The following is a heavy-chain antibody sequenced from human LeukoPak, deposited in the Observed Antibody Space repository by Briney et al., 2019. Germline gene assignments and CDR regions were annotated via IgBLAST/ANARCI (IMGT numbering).Heavy chain of an antibody. D-gene: IGHD2-2*02. J-gene: IGHJ3*02. CDR2: IYTTGST. CDR1: GGSISSGSYF. CDR3: ASALGYCSSTSCYTWFLEWPHAFDI. V-gene: IGHV4-61*02. Sequence: SETLSLTCTVSGGSISSGSYFWNWIRQPAGKGLEWIGRIYTTGSTSYNPSLKSRVTISVDTSMNQFSLKLTSVTAADTAVYYCASALGYCSSTSCYTWFLEWPHAFDIWGQGTMVTVSS.